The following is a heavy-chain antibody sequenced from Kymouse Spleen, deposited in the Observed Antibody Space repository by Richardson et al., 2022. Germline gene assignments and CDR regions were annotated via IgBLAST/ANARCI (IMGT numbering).Heavy chain of an antibody. J-gene: IGHJ6*02. D-gene: IGHD6-13*01. CDR2: IRSKANSYAT. CDR3: TRPSSSYYYYGMDV. V-gene: IGHV3-73*02. Sequence: EVQLVESGGGLVQPGGSLKLSCAASGFTFSGSAMHWVRQASGKGLEWVGRIRSKANSYATAYAASVKGRFTISRDDSKNTAYLQMNSLKTEDTAVYYCTRPSSSYYYYGMDVWGQGTTVTVSS. CDR1: GFTFSGSA.